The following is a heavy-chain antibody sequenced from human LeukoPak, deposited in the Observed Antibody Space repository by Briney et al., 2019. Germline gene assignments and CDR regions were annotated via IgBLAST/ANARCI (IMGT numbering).Heavy chain of an antibody. J-gene: IGHJ5*02. D-gene: IGHD2-2*02. V-gene: IGHV3-23*01. CDR1: GFTFSSYA. Sequence: PGRSLRLSCAASGFTFSSYAMHWVRQAPEKGLEWVSAISGSGGSTYYADSVKGRFTISRDNSKNTLYLQMNSLRAEDTAVYYCTKTAPAAIYWFDPWGQGTLVTVSS. CDR3: TKTAPAAIYWFDP. CDR2: ISGSGGST.